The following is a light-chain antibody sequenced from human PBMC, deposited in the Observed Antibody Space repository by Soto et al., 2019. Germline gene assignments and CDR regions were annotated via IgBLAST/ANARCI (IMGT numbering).Light chain of an antibody. V-gene: IGKV3D-15*01. J-gene: IGKJ1*01. CDR1: QSVSSN. Sequence: DIVLTQSPATLSLSPGERATLSCRASQSVSSNLAWYQQKPGQAPRILIYDASNRATGIPTGFSGSGSGTEFTLTISNLQSEDFAVYHCQQYDKWPRTFGQGTKVDIK. CDR3: QQYDKWPRT. CDR2: DAS.